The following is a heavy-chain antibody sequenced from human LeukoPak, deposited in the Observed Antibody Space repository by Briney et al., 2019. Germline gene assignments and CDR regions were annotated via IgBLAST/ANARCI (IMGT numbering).Heavy chain of an antibody. CDR1: GFTVSSNY. CDR2: IYSGGST. V-gene: IGHV3-66*01. D-gene: IGHD5-12*01. Sequence: PGGSLRLSCAASGFTVSSNYMSRVRQAPGKGLEWVSVIYSGGSTYYADSVKGRFTISRDNSKNTLYLQMNSLRAEDTAVYYCARDQRGYSGYDFDYWGQGTLVTVSS. J-gene: IGHJ4*02. CDR3: ARDQRGYSGYDFDY.